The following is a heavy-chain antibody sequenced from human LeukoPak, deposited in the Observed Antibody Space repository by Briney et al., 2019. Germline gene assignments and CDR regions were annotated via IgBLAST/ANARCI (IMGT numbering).Heavy chain of an antibody. CDR2: IDDEGSGT. Sequence: GGFLRLSCVVSGFTISSNWMHWVRQAPGKGLVWVSRIDDEGSGTSYADSVKGRFTISRDSAKNTVYLQMDSLRAEDTAVYYCATVFDYWGQGTLVTVSS. J-gene: IGHJ4*02. CDR1: GFTISSNW. V-gene: IGHV3-74*01. CDR3: ATVFDY.